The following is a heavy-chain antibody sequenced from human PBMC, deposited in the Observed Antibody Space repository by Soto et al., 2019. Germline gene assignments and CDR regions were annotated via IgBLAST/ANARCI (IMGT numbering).Heavy chain of an antibody. Sequence: QITLKASGPTLVKPTQNLTLTCTFSGFSLNTRRVGVVCIRQPAGKALECVAFIYWDDDKRYSPSLKSRVTITKDTSKHQVVLTMTNMDTVDTATYYCAHRDINRVVNLDFWGHGPLATASA. CDR2: IYWDDDK. J-gene: IGHJ4*01. CDR1: GFSLNTRRVG. D-gene: IGHD3-9*01. V-gene: IGHV2-5*02. CDR3: AHRDINRVVNLDF.